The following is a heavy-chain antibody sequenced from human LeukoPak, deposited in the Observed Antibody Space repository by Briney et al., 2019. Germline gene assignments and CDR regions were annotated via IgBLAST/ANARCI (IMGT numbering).Heavy chain of an antibody. CDR2: EKSTTVGGTT. CDR3: TTPYNYDGSFYPGD. V-gene: IGHV3-15*01. J-gene: IGHJ4*02. D-gene: IGHD3-22*01. CDR1: GFTFNNAW. Sequence: WESLRLSCAASGFTFNNAWMSWVRQAPGKGLEWVGREKSTTVGGTTDYAAAVKGRFTISRDDSKNTVYLQMNSLKTEDTAVYYCTTPYNYDGSFYPGDWGQGTLASFAS.